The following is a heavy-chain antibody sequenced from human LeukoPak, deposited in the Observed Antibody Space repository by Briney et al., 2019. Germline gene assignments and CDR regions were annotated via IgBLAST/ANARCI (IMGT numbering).Heavy chain of an antibody. Sequence: SETLSLTCTVSGGSMSTYYWSWIRQPPGKGLEWIGYIYYSGSTNYNPSLKSRVTISVDTSMNQFSLKLSSVTAADSAVYYCARGAGTYYYYMDVWGTGTTVTVSS. V-gene: IGHV4-59*01. J-gene: IGHJ6*03. CDR3: ARGAGTYYYYMDV. D-gene: IGHD1-26*01. CDR1: GGSMSTYY. CDR2: IYYSGST.